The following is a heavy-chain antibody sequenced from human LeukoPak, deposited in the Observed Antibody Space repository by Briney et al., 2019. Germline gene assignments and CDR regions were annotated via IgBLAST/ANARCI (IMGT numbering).Heavy chain of an antibody. CDR2: IYYSGSA. J-gene: IGHJ4*02. CDR3: ASLRGYSYGPLDY. Sequence: TSETLSLTCTVSGGSTTSRSYYWGWIRQPPGKGLEWIGSIYYSGSAYYNPSLTSRVTISVDTSKNQFSLKLSSVTAADTAVYYCASLRGYSYGPLDYWGQGTLVTVSS. CDR1: GGSTTSRSYY. V-gene: IGHV4-39*01. D-gene: IGHD5-18*01.